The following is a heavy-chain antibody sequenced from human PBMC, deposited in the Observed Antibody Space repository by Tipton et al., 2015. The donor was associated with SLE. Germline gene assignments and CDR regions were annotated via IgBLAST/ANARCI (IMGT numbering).Heavy chain of an antibody. CDR3: ARDLLPGYYGMDV. D-gene: IGHD1-26*01. CDR1: GRPLTGSY. Sequence: TLSLTCTVHGRPLTGSYWNWIRQTPGNGLEWIGKINHSGSTTYNPSLESRVTISVDTSKNQLSLKLQSVTAADTAVYYCARDLLPGYYGMDVWGQGTTVTVSS. CDR2: INHSGST. J-gene: IGHJ6*02. V-gene: IGHV4-34*01.